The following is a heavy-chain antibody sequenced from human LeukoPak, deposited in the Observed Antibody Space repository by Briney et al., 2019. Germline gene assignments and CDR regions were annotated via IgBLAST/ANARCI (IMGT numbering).Heavy chain of an antibody. Sequence: SETLSLTCTVSGGSISSSSYYWGWIRQPPGKGLEWIGSIYYSGSTYYNPSLKSRVTISVDTSKNQFSLKLSSVTAADTAVYYCARESRYSSSWALDYWGQGTLVTVSS. CDR3: ARESRYSSSWALDY. D-gene: IGHD6-13*01. CDR2: IYYSGST. V-gene: IGHV4-39*07. CDR1: GGSISSSSYY. J-gene: IGHJ4*02.